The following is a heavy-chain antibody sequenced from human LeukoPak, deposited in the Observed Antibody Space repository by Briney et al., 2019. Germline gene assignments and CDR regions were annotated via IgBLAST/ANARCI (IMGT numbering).Heavy chain of an antibody. CDR2: ISWNSGSI. D-gene: IGHD6-6*01. V-gene: IGHV3-9*01. CDR1: GFTFDDYA. Sequence: PGGSLRLSCAASGFTFDDYAMHWVRQAPGKGLEWVSGISWNSGSIGYADSVKGRFTISRDNAKNSLYLQMNSLRAEDTALYYCAKDTYSSSLTGFDYWGQGTLVTVSP. J-gene: IGHJ4*02. CDR3: AKDTYSSSLTGFDY.